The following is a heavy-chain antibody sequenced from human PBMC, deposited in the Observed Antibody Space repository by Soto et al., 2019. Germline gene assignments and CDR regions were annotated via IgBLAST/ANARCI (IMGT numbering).Heavy chain of an antibody. CDR1: GFTFSTYW. D-gene: IGHD2-2*01. Sequence: GGSLRLSCAASGFTFSTYWMHWVRQAPGKGLVCVSRINSDGSSPSYADSVKGRFTISRDNAKNTLYLQMNSLRAEDTAVYYCARGSSTSRPYYYYAMDVWGQGTTVTVSS. J-gene: IGHJ6*02. CDR2: INSDGSSP. V-gene: IGHV3-74*01. CDR3: ARGSSTSRPYYYYAMDV.